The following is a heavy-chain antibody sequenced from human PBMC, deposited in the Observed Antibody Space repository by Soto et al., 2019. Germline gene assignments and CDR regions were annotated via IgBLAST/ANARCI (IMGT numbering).Heavy chain of an antibody. CDR3: AKSSGLTAYYYYGMDV. J-gene: IGHJ6*02. Sequence: EMQLVESGGGSVQPGRSLRLSCAASGFIFDDYAMHWVRQAPGKGLEWVSGMSGRRESVGYADSVQGRFTISRDSEQSSLYLQLNSQRAEDTALYYCAKSSGLTAYYYYGMDVWGQGTTVTVS. CDR2: MSGRRESV. V-gene: IGHV3-9*01. CDR1: GFIFDDYA. D-gene: IGHD3-10*01.